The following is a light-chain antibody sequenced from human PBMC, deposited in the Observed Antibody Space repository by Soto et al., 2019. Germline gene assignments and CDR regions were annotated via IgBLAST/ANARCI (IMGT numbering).Light chain of an antibody. CDR1: LPISNY. CDR3: QKYNSAPLT. V-gene: IGKV1-27*01. J-gene: IGKJ4*01. CDR2: AAS. Sequence: DIQMTQSPSSLSASVGDRVTITCPASLPISNYLAWYQQKPGKIQNLLIYAASTLQAGVPSRFRGSDTGTDCTLTISRLQAEDVAAYYCQKYNSAPLTFGGGTKVEIK.